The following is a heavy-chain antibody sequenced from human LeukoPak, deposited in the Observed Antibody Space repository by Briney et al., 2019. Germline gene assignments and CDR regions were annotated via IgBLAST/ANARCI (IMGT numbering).Heavy chain of an antibody. CDR3: ARSVIGELLRCGFDI. CDR2: ISYDGSNK. V-gene: IGHV3-30*04. J-gene: IGHJ3*02. D-gene: IGHD1-26*01. CDR1: GFTFSSYA. Sequence: EAGGSLRLSCAASGFTFSSYAMHWVRQAPGKGLEWVAVISYDGSNKYYADSVKGRFTMSRDNSKNTLYLQMNSLRAEDTAVYYCARSVIGELLRCGFDIWGQGTMVTVSS.